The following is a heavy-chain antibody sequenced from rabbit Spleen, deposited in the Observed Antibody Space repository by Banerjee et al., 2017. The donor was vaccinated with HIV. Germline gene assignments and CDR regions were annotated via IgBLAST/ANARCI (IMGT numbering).Heavy chain of an antibody. CDR1: GVSFNDKDV. D-gene: IGHD2-1*01. Sequence: QEQLVESGGGLVQPEGSLTLTCKASGVSFNDKDVMCWVRQAPGKGLEWIGCIYTGYGSTYYASWAKGRFTISKTSSTTVTLQVTSLTAADTATYFCARYSDNTIYSLWGPGTLVTVS. CDR3: ARYSDNTIYSL. J-gene: IGHJ4*01. V-gene: IGHV1S45*01. CDR2: IYTGYGST.